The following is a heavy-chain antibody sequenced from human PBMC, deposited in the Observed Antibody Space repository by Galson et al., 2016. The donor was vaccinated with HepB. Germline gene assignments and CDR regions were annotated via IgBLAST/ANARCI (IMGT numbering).Heavy chain of an antibody. CDR1: GDSISDRSYY. Sequence: SETLSLTCSVSGDSISDRSYYWGWIRQAPGKGLEWLGNVYYTGNTYYNPSLKSRLSISVDTSKNQFSLNLTSVSAADTALYYCARTGTEWIRVGGRFDPWGQGTLVTVSS. V-gene: IGHV4-39*07. CDR2: VYYTGNT. CDR3: ARTGTEWIRVGGRFDP. J-gene: IGHJ5*02. D-gene: IGHD5-12*01.